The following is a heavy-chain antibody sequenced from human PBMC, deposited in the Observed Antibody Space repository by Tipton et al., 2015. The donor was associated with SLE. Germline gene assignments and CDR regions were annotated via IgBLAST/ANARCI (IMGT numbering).Heavy chain of an antibody. CDR2: IYPGDSDT. Sequence: QLVQSGAEVKKPGESLKISCKGSGDSFTSYWVGWVRQMPGKGLEWMGIIYPGDSDTRYSPSFQGQVTTSADKSISTAYLQWSSLKASDTAMYYCARQDQRGYYYYGMDVWGQGTTVTVSS. J-gene: IGHJ6*02. V-gene: IGHV5-51*01. CDR1: GDSFTSYW. CDR3: ARQDQRGYYYYGMDV. D-gene: IGHD2-2*01.